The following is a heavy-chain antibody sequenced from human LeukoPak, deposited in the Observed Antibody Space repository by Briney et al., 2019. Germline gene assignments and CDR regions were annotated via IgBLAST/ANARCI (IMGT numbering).Heavy chain of an antibody. D-gene: IGHD1-26*01. CDR2: ISYDGSNK. V-gene: IGHV3-30*04. CDR3: ARDSYLGPFDY. J-gene: IGHJ4*02. CDR1: GFTFSSYA. Sequence: GGSLSLSCAASGFTFSSYAMLWVRQAPGKGLEWVAVISYDGSNKYYADSVKGRFTISRDNSKNTLYLQMNSLRAEDTAVYYCARDSYLGPFDYWGQGTLVTVSS.